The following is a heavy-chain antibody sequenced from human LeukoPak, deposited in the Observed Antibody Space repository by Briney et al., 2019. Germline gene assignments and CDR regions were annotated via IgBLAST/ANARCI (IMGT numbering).Heavy chain of an antibody. CDR3: ARDRTTDFWSGYYTNYFDY. CDR2: ISSSGSTI. J-gene: IGHJ4*02. V-gene: IGHV3-48*03. D-gene: IGHD3-3*01. Sequence: GGSLRLSCAAPGFTFSSYEMNWVRQAPGKGLEWVSYISSSGSTIYYADSVKGRFTISRDNAKNSVYLQMNSLRAEDTAVYYCARDRTTDFWSGYYTNYFDYWGQGTLVTVSS. CDR1: GFTFSSYE.